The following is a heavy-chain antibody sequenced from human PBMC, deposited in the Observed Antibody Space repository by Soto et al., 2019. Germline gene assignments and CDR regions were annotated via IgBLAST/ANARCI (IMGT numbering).Heavy chain of an antibody. CDR1: GGSISSSSYY. CDR2: IYYSGST. V-gene: IGHV4-39*01. CDR3: ARLVTTNYFVY. J-gene: IGHJ4*02. Sequence: PSETLSLTCTVSGGSISSSSYYWGWIRQPPGKGLECIGSIYYSGSTYYNPSLKSRVTISVDTSKNQFSLKLSSVTAADTAVYFCARLVTTNYFVYWGQGTLVNVAS. D-gene: IGHD2-21*02.